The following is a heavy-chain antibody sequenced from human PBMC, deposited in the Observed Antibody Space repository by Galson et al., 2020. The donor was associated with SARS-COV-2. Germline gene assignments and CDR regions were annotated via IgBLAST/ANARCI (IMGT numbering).Heavy chain of an antibody. CDR2: LSYDGSNK. J-gene: IGHJ4*02. CDR3: AREDILTGPFDY. Sequence: GGSLRLSCAASGFTFSSYGMHWVRQAPGKGLEWVAILSYDGSNKYYADSVKGRFTISRDNSKNTLYLQMNSLRAEDTAVYYCAREDILTGPFDYWGQGTLVTVSS. CDR1: GFTFSSYG. V-gene: IGHV3-30*06. D-gene: IGHD3-9*01.